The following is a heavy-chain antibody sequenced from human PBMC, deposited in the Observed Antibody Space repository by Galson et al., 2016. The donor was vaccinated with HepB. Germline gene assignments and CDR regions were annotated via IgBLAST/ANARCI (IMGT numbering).Heavy chain of an antibody. CDR3: ASARSGTTCYGGFDY. J-gene: IGHJ4*02. Sequence: SLRLSCAASGFTFSSYGMHWVRQAPGKGLEWVAVIWYDGGKKYYADSVKGRFAISRDNSKNTLYLQMNSLRAEDTAVYYCASARSGTTCYGGFDYWGQGTLVTVSS. CDR2: IWYDGGKK. D-gene: IGHD2-2*01. CDR1: GFTFSSYG. V-gene: IGHV3-33*01.